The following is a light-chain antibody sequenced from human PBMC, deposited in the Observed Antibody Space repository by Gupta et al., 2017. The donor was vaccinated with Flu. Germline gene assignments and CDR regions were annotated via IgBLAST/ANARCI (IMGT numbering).Light chain of an antibody. CDR2: GNS. CDR3: SIWDYSLGAL. CDR1: SNNVGTYA. Sequence: GNSNNVGTYAGVLYQQISHSAPKTVMFGNSLPSGIPDRFSGSKSGTTASLTMSGLWPEDETDCYCSIWDYSLGALFGGGTKLTVL. J-gene: IGLJ3*02. V-gene: IGLV1-47*03.